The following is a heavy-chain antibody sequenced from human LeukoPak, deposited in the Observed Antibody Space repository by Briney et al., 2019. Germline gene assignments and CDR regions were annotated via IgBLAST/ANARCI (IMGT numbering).Heavy chain of an antibody. CDR2: IYTSGGT. D-gene: IGHD6-13*01. V-gene: IGHV4-4*07. CDR1: GGSISSYY. J-gene: IGHJ5*02. Sequence: PSETLSLTCTVSGGSISSYYWSWIRQPAGKGLEWIGRIYTSGGTNYNPSLKSRVTMSVDTSKNQFSLKLSSVTAADTAVYYCAREGSSSWYGWFDPWGQGTLVTVSS. CDR3: AREGSSSWYGWFDP.